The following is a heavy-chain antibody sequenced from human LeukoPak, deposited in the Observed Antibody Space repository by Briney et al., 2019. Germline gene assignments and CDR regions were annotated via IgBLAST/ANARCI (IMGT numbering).Heavy chain of an antibody. V-gene: IGHV4-34*01. CDR3: VRDNVPGYFDS. CDR1: GGSFSGYY. D-gene: IGHD2-8*01. CDR2: INHSGST. Sequence: PSETLSLTCAVYGGSFSGYYWSWIRQPPGKGLEWIGEINHSGSTNYNPSLKSRVTISVDTSKNHFSLRLTSGTAADTAVYYCVRDNVPGYFDSWGQGTLVTVSS. J-gene: IGHJ4*02.